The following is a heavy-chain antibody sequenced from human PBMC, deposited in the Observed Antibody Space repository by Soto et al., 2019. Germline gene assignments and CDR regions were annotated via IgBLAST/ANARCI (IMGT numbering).Heavy chain of an antibody. CDR1: GFTVTAYY. CDR2: FSGNSFDT. J-gene: IGHJ3*02. V-gene: IGHV3-11*03. CDR3: ATGQQVRMADI. D-gene: IGHD6-13*01. Sequence: QVRLLESGGGWVKPGGPLRLSWEASGFTVTAYYRAWTRRPQGKGLEWISYFSGNSFDTKYVDSVKGRFTISRDNAKNSLYLQMNSLRAEDTAVYFCATGQQVRMADIWGQGTLVTVSS.